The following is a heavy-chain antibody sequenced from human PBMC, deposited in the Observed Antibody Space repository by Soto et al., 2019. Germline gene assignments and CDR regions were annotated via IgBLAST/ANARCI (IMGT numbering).Heavy chain of an antibody. CDR2: VYYNGNT. J-gene: IGHJ4*02. CDR1: GGSTSSSLYQ. CDR3: ARLSGSYNDRYFDN. V-gene: IGHV4-39*01. D-gene: IGHD1-26*01. Sequence: QLQLQESGPGLVKPSETLSLTCTVSGGSTSSSLYQWFWIRQPPGKGLEWIGNVYYNGNTYYNAALKSRLTISVDTSNNQFSLKVKSVTDADTAVYFCARLSGSYNDRYFDNWGQGTLVTVSS.